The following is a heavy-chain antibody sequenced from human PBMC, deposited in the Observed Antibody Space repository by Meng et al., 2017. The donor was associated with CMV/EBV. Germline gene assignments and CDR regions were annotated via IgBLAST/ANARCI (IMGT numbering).Heavy chain of an antibody. CDR3: AGEDIVVVPAATYNWFDP. CDR1: GYTFTSYY. Sequence: ASVKVSCKASGYTFTSYYMHWVRQAPGQGLEWMGIINPSGGSTSYAQKFQGRVTMTRDTSTSTVYMELSRLRSDDTAVYYCAGEDIVVVPAATYNWFDPWGQGTLVTVSS. D-gene: IGHD2-2*01. J-gene: IGHJ5*02. CDR2: INPSGGST. V-gene: IGHV1-46*01.